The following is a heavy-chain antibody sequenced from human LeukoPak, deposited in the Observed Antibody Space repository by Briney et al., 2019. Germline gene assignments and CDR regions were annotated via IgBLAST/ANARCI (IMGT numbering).Heavy chain of an antibody. CDR3: AKDRNTVTLDY. D-gene: IGHD4-17*01. V-gene: IGHV3-7*01. J-gene: IGHJ4*02. CDR2: IKQDGSEK. Sequence: PGGSLRLSCAASGFTFSSYWMSWVRQAPGKGLEWVANIKQDGSEKYYVDSVKGRFTISRDNAKNSLYLQMNSLSAEDTAVYYCAKDRNTVTLDYWGQGTLVTVSS. CDR1: GFTFSSYW.